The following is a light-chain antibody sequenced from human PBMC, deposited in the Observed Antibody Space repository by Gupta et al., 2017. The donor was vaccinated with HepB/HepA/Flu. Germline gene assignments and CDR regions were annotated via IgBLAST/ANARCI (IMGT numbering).Light chain of an antibody. Sequence: QSALTQAASVAGSPGQSITISCTGTSSDVGGYNYVSWHQQYPGKAPKLIFFDVSNRPAGVSSRFSASKAGNTASLTTSGLRTEDDADYYCTSYTSSATLVFGGGTKLTVL. CDR3: TSYTSSATLV. J-gene: IGLJ2*01. CDR2: DVS. V-gene: IGLV2-14*01. CDR1: SSDVGGYNY.